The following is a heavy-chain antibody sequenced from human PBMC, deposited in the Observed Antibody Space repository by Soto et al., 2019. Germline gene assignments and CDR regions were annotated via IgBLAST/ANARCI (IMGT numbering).Heavy chain of an antibody. J-gene: IGHJ6*02. Sequence: LRLSCAASGFTFSSYAMSWVRQAPGKGLEWVSAISGSGGSTYYADSVKGRFTISRDNSKNTLYLQMNSLRAEDTAVYYCAKDRGELRFLEWLSYYYGMDVWGQGTTVTVS. CDR1: GFTFSSYA. D-gene: IGHD3-3*01. CDR3: AKDRGELRFLEWLSYYYGMDV. V-gene: IGHV3-23*01. CDR2: ISGSGGST.